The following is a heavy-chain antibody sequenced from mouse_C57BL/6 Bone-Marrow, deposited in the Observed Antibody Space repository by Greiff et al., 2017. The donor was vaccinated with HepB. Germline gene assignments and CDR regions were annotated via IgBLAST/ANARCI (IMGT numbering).Heavy chain of an antibody. J-gene: IGHJ4*01. CDR1: GFTFSDFY. CDR3: ARDFYYAPMDY. D-gene: IGHD2-1*01. CDR2: SRNKANDYTT. Sequence: EVKLMESGGGLVQSGRSLRLSCATSGFTFSDFYMEWVRQAPGKGLEWIAASRNKANDYTTEYSASVKGRFIVSRDTSQSILYLQMNALRAEDTAIYYCARDFYYAPMDYWGQGTSVTVSS. V-gene: IGHV7-1*01.